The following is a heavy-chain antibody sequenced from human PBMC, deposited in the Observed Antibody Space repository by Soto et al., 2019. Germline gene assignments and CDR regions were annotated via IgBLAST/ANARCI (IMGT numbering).Heavy chain of an antibody. V-gene: IGHV4-30-4*01. CDR2: ISYSGST. J-gene: IGHJ4*02. CDR1: GGSISSGNYY. Sequence: QVQLQESGPGLVKPSQTLSLTCTVSGGSISSGNYYWSWIRQPPGKGLEWIGFISYSGSTYYSTSLQSPVTIVADTSKSEFCLDLSFVTAADTAVYYCATMGTPATGLYFFDYWGQGSLVTVSS. CDR3: ATMGTPATGLYFFDY. D-gene: IGHD2-15*01.